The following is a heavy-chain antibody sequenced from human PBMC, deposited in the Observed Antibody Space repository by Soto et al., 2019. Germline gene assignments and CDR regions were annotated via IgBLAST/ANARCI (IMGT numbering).Heavy chain of an antibody. CDR2: IYYSGGT. D-gene: IGHD2-2*02. CDR3: ARHLVVVPAAINWFDP. J-gene: IGHJ5*02. V-gene: IGHV4-39*01. Sequence: SETLSLTCTVSGGSISSSSYYWGWIRQPPGKGLEWIGSIYYSGGTYYNPSLKSRVTISVDTSKNQFSLKLSSVTAADTAVYYCARHLVVVPAAINWFDPWGQGTLVTVSS. CDR1: GGSISSSSYY.